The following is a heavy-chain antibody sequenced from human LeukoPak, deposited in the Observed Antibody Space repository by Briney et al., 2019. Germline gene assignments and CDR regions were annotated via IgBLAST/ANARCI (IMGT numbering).Heavy chain of an antibody. CDR1: GFTFTTYA. D-gene: IGHD5-18*01. J-gene: IGHJ4*02. Sequence: PGGSLRLSCATSGFTFTTYAMGWVRQAPGTGLEWVSALSSGGEATYYADSVKGRFTISRDNSKNTLYLQMNSPRAEDTAVYYCAAGYTYGLDPFDYWGQGTLVTVSS. V-gene: IGHV3-23*01. CDR3: AAGYTYGLDPFDY. CDR2: LSSGGEAT.